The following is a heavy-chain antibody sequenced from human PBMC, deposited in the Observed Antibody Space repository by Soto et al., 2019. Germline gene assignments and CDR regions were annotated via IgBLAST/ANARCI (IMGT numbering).Heavy chain of an antibody. D-gene: IGHD2-15*01. J-gene: IGHJ4*02. CDR3: ARLGRYCSGCSCYSRYDY. CDR2: IIPIFGTA. V-gene: IGHV1-69*13. CDR1: GGTFSSYA. Sequence: SVKVSCKASGGTFSSYAISWVRQAPGQGLEWMGGIIPIFGTANYAQKFQGRVTITADESTSTAYMELSSLRSEDTAVYYCARLGRYCSGCSCYSRYDYWGQGTLVTVSS.